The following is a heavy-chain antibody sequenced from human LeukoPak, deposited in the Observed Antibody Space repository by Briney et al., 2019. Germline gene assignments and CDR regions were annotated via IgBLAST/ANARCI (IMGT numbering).Heavy chain of an antibody. CDR3: ASSLRPYYFAY. CDR1: SGSISSYY. J-gene: IGHJ4*02. D-gene: IGHD4-17*01. Sequence: SSETLSLTCTVSSGSISSYYWSWIWQPPGKGLEWIGYIYYSGSTNYNPSLKSRVTISVDTSKNQFSLKLSSVTAADTAVYYCASSLRPYYFAYWGQGTLVTVSS. V-gene: IGHV4-59*01. CDR2: IYYSGST.